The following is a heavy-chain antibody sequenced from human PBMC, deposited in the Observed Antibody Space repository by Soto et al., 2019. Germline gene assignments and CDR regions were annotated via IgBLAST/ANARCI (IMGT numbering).Heavy chain of an antibody. Sequence: SVKVSCKASEYTFTNFYISWVRQAPGQGLEWMGGIIPIFGTANYAQKFQGRVTITADKSTSTAYMELSSLRSEDTAVYYCARDHIAAAGTYYYYYGMDVWGQGTTVTVSS. V-gene: IGHV1-69*06. J-gene: IGHJ6*02. D-gene: IGHD6-13*01. CDR2: IIPIFGTA. CDR3: ARDHIAAAGTYYYYYGMDV. CDR1: EYTFTNFY.